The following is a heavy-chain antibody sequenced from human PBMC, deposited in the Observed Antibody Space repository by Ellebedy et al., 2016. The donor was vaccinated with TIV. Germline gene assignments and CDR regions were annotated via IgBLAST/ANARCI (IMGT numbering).Heavy chain of an antibody. CDR1: GFTFSGYW. Sequence: GGSLRLSXAASGFTFSGYWMHWVRQAPGNGLVWVSRINSDGSSTSYADSVQGRFTISRDNAKNTLYLQMNSLRAEDTAVYYCARRGYSYGYFYYGMDVWGQGTTVTVSS. CDR3: ARRGYSYGYFYYGMDV. J-gene: IGHJ6*02. D-gene: IGHD5-18*01. V-gene: IGHV3-74*01. CDR2: INSDGSST.